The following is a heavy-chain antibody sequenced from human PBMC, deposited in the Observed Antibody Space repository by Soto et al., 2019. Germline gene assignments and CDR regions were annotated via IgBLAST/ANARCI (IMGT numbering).Heavy chain of an antibody. D-gene: IGHD3-22*01. Sequence: QVQLQESGPGLVKPSETLSLTCAVSGASMNTYYWSWNRQPPGKGLEWIGYFYYSGLTNYNPSLKSRVTISLDTSKNQFSLKLSSVTAADTAVYFCARGNTHGYYYMDVWGRGTTVTVSS. CDR1: GASMNTYY. CDR3: ARGNTHGYYYMDV. CDR2: FYYSGLT. V-gene: IGHV4-59*08. J-gene: IGHJ6*03.